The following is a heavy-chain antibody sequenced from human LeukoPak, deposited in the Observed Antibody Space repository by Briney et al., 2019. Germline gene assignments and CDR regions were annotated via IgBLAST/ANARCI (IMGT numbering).Heavy chain of an antibody. J-gene: IGHJ5*02. V-gene: IGHV1-2*02. D-gene: IGHD6-13*01. CDR2: INPNSGDT. CDR1: GYTFTDYY. CDR3: ARGENGVAAAGSFDP. Sequence: ASVKVSCKASGYTFTDYYLHWVRQAPGQGLEWMGWINPNSGDTNYAQRFQGRVTMTRDTSISTAYMELSSLRSEDTAVYYCARGENGVAAAGSFDPWGQGTLVTVSS.